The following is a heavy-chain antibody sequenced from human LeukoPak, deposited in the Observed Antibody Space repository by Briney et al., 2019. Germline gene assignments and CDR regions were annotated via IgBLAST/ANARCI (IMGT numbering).Heavy chain of an antibody. CDR2: IIPIFGTA. D-gene: IGHD3-3*01. J-gene: IGHJ5*02. V-gene: IGHV1-69*05. CDR3: ARGVFGVAIFNWFDP. Sequence: GSSVKVSCKASGGTFSSYAISWVRQAPGQGLEWMGGIIPIFGTANYAQKFQGRVTITTDESTSTAYMELSSLRSEDTAVNYCARGVFGVAIFNWFDPWGQGTLVTVSS. CDR1: GGTFSSYA.